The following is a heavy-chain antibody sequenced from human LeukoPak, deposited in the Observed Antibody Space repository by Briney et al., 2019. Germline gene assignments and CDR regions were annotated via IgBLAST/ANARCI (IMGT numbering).Heavy chain of an antibody. Sequence: SETLSLTCTVSGYSISSGYYWGWIRQPPGKGLEWIGSIYHSGSTYYNPSLKSRVTISVDTSKNQFSLKLSSVTAADTAVYYCRLVGATTGPTPDYWGQGTLVTVSS. V-gene: IGHV4-38-2*02. CDR1: GYSISSGYY. D-gene: IGHD1-26*01. CDR2: IYHSGST. CDR3: RLVGATTGPTPDY. J-gene: IGHJ4*02.